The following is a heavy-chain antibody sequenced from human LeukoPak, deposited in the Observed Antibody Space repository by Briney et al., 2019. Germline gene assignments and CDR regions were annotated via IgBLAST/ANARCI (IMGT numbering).Heavy chain of an antibody. CDR1: GFSFSSYW. Sequence: GGSLRLSCAASGFSFSSYWITWVRQAPGKGLEWVAKINQDGNDKYYVDSVKGRFIISRDNAKNSLYLQMNSLRDEDTAVYYCARDLTTMVRGLPLDYWGQGTLVTVSS. J-gene: IGHJ4*02. V-gene: IGHV3-7*01. CDR3: ARDLTTMVRGLPLDY. CDR2: INQDGNDK. D-gene: IGHD3-10*01.